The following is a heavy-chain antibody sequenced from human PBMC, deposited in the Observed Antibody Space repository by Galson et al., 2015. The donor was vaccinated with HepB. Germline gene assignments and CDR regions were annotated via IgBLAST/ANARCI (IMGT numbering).Heavy chain of an antibody. V-gene: IGHV1-69*13. Sequence: SVKVSCKASGGTFFSQAISWVRQAPGQGLEWLGGIIPIFGSPDYAQKFQGRVTITADESTSTAYMELSSLRSEDTAVYYCAKGDLAAADAFDIWGQGTMVTVSS. D-gene: IGHD6-13*01. CDR2: IIPIFGSP. CDR1: GGTFFSQA. CDR3: AKGDLAAADAFDI. J-gene: IGHJ3*02.